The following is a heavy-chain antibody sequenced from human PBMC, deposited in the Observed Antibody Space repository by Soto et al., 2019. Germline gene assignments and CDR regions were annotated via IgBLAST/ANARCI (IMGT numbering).Heavy chain of an antibody. J-gene: IGHJ5*02. D-gene: IGHD3-22*01. CDR2: ISYDGSNK. CDR3: AKDGGSSGYYCDWFDP. Sequence: PGGPLRLCCSASGFPFCSYGMHWVRQAPGKGLEWVAVISYDGSNKYYADSVKGRFTISRDNSKNTLYLQMNSLRAEDTAVYYCAKDGGSSGYYCDWFDPWCQGTLVTGS. CDR1: GFPFCSYG. V-gene: IGHV3-30*18.